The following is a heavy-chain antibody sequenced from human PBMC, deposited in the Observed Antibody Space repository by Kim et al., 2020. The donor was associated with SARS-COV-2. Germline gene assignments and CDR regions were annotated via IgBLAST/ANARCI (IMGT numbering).Heavy chain of an antibody. CDR3: ARDRQTDDYGDYYYGMDV. CDR2: IYYSGST. CDR1: GGSISSGDYY. D-gene: IGHD4-17*01. V-gene: IGHV4-30-4*01. J-gene: IGHJ6*02. Sequence: TLSLTCTVSGGSISSGDYYWSWIRQPPGKGLEWIGYIYYSGSTYYNPSLKSRVTISVDTSKNQFSLKLSSVTAADTAVYYCARDRQTDDYGDYYYGMDVWGQGTTVTVSS.